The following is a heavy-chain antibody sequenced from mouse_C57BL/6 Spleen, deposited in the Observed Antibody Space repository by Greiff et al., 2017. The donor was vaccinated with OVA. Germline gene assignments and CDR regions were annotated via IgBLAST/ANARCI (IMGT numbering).Heavy chain of an antibody. CDR3: ARPFYYGSSKGYYFDY. CDR2: ISSGSSTI. CDR1: GFTFSDYG. D-gene: IGHD1-1*01. Sequence: EVKLVESGGGLVKPGGSLKLSCAASGFTFSDYGMHWVRQAPEKGLEWVAYISSGSSTIYYADTVKGRFTISRDNAKNTLFLQMASLRSEDTAMYYWARPFYYGSSKGYYFDYWGQGTTLTVSS. J-gene: IGHJ2*01. V-gene: IGHV5-17*01.